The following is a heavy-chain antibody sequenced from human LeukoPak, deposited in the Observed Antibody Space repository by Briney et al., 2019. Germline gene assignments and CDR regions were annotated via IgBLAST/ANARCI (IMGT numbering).Heavy chain of an antibody. CDR2: ISRSGSTK. D-gene: IGHD2-15*01. CDR3: ARVLRYCSGGDCYSGGLGYMDV. V-gene: IGHV3-11*01. CDR1: GFTFSDYN. J-gene: IGHJ6*03. Sequence: GGSLRLSCAASGFTFSDYNMRWIRQAPGKGLEWVSSISRSGSTKYYADSVKGRFTISRDNAKNSLFLQMNSLRAEDTAVYYCARVLRYCSGGDCYSGGLGYMDVWGKGTTVTISS.